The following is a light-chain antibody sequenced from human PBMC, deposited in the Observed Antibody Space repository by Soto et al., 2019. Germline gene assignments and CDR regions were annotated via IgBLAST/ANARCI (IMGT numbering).Light chain of an antibody. CDR1: SSDVGAYNY. CDR2: EVS. V-gene: IGLV2-14*01. CDR3: TSYASSVNYV. Sequence: QSVLTQPASVSGSPGQSITISCTGTSSDVGAYNYVSWYQQHPGKAPKLIIYEVSHRPSGVSNRFSGSKSGNTASLTISGLQAEDEADYYCTSYASSVNYVFGTGTKLTVL. J-gene: IGLJ1*01.